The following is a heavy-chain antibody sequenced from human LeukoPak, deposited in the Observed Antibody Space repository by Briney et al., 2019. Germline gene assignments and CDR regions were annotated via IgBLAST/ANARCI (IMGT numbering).Heavy chain of an antibody. CDR1: GFTFSSYS. CDR3: ARLDSSGWKPDYYGMDV. D-gene: IGHD6-19*01. Sequence: GGSLRLSCAASGFTFSSYSMNWVRQAPGKGLEWVSYISSSSSTIYYADSVKGRFTISRDNAKNSLYLQMNSLRAEDTAVYYCARLDSSGWKPDYYGMDVWGQGTTVTVSS. J-gene: IGHJ6*02. V-gene: IGHV3-48*04. CDR2: ISSSSSTI.